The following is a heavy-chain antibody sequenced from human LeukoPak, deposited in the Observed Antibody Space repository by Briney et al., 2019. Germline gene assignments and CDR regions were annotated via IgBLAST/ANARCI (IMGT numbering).Heavy chain of an antibody. CDR1: GFTFSSYS. Sequence: GGSLRLSCAASGFTFSSYSMNWVRQAPGKGLEWVSSISSSSSYIYYADSVKGRFTISRDNAKNSLYLQMNSLRAEDTAVYYCARDLGYCSGGSCYSLEYFQHWGQGTLVTVSS. CDR2: ISSSSSYI. D-gene: IGHD2-15*01. CDR3: ARDLGYCSGGSCYSLEYFQH. J-gene: IGHJ1*01. V-gene: IGHV3-21*01.